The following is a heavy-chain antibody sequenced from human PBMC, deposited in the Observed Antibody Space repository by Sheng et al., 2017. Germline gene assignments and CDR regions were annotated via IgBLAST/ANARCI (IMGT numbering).Heavy chain of an antibody. CDR3: ARTYYYDSSGYEALVDI. D-gene: IGHD3-22*01. CDR1: GGTFSSYA. J-gene: IGHJ3*02. Sequence: QVQLVQSGAEVKKPGSSVKVSCKASGGTFSSYAISWVRQAPGQGLEWMGGIIPIFGTANYAQKFQGRVTITADESTSTAYMELSSLRSEDTAVYYCARTYYYDSSGYEALVDIWGQGTMVTVSS. CDR2: IIPIFGTA. V-gene: IGHV1-69*01.